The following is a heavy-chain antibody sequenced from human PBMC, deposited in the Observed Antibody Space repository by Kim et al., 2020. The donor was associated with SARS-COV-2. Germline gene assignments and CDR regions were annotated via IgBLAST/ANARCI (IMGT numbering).Heavy chain of an antibody. V-gene: IGHV1-18*01. Sequence: ASVKVSCKASGYTFTSYGISWVRQAPGQGLEWMGWISAYNGNTNYAQKLQGRVTMTTDTSTSTAYMELRSLRSDDTAVYYCVREYYYDSSGYGWFDPWGQGTLVTVSS. CDR3: VREYYYDSSGYGWFDP. CDR2: ISAYNGNT. CDR1: GYTFTSYG. J-gene: IGHJ5*02. D-gene: IGHD3-22*01.